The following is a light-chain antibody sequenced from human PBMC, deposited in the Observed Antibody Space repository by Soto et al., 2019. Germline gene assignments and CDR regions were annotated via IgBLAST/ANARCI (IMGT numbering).Light chain of an antibody. CDR2: GAS. Sequence: EIVLTQSPGTLSLSPGDIATLSCRASQTVTSYFAWYQQKPGQAPRLLIHGASTRATGIPDRFSGSGSGTDFTLTNRGLEPEDLAVYYCQQYGYSPRTFGQGTKVVIK. J-gene: IGKJ1*01. CDR3: QQYGYSPRT. V-gene: IGKV3-20*01. CDR1: QTVTSY.